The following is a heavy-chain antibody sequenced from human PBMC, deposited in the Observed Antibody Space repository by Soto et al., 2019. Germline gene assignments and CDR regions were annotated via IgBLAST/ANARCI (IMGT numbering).Heavy chain of an antibody. V-gene: IGHV3-49*04. CDR2: IRSKAYGGTT. J-gene: IGHJ4*02. D-gene: IGHD3-22*01. CDR3: TRDRRWYYYDSSGYPTFRY. Sequence: PGGSLRLSCTASGFTFGDYAMSWVRQAPGKGLEWVGFIRSKAYGGTTEYAASVKGRFTISRDDSKSIAYLQMNSLKTEDAAVYYCTRDRRWYYYDSSGYPTFRYWGEGTFLTFHS. CDR1: GFTFGDYA.